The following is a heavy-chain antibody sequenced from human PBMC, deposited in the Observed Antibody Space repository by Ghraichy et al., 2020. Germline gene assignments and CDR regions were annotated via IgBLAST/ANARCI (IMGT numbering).Heavy chain of an antibody. CDR3: AGATVN. D-gene: IGHD4-17*01. Sequence: GGSLRLSCAASGFTFSTYGMHWVRQAPGKGLEWVAFIRYDGRNKYYADSVKGRFTISRDNSKNTLYLQMNSLRAEDTAVYYCAGATVNWGQGTLVTVSS. V-gene: IGHV3-30*02. CDR2: IRYDGRNK. CDR1: GFTFSTYG. J-gene: IGHJ4*02.